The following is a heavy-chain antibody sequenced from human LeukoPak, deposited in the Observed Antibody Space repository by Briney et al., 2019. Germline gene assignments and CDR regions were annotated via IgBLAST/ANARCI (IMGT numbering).Heavy chain of an antibody. J-gene: IGHJ4*02. CDR2: ISGSGGGT. D-gene: IGHD6-13*01. CDR1: GFTFSSQA. Sequence: GGSLRLSCAASGFTFSSQAMSWVRQAPGKGLEWVSAISGSGGGTYYADSVKGRFTISRDNTKNTLYLQMNSLRAEDTAVYYCARGRQVISSAGYYFDYWGQGTLVTVSS. CDR3: ARGRQVISSAGYYFDY. V-gene: IGHV3-23*01.